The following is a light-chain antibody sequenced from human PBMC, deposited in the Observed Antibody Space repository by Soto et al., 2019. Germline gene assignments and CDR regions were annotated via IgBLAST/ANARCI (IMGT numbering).Light chain of an antibody. CDR3: QQYGDSPPHT. J-gene: IGKJ2*01. CDR1: QSVNSRV. Sequence: EIVLTQSPGTLSLSPGESATLSCRASQSVNSRVLAWYQHKPGQAPRLLIYAASTRATGIPDRFSGSASGTDFTLTISRLEPEDFAVYYCQQYGDSPPHTFGQGTKLEIK. V-gene: IGKV3-20*01. CDR2: AAS.